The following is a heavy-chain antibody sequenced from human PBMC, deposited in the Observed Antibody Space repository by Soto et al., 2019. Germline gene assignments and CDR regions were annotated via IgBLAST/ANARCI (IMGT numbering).Heavy chain of an antibody. Sequence: PSEPLSLTCTVSGDSVTNYFWSWMRQPPGKGLEWIGHIYHGGSTNYSPSLRSRVTMYLDSSKNQFSLNRSSVTAADTAVYFCARDSGYCTNGVCPIFDFWGQGLLVTVSS. CDR2: IYHGGST. CDR3: ARDSGYCTNGVCPIFDF. D-gene: IGHD2-8*01. J-gene: IGHJ4*02. CDR1: GDSVTNYF. V-gene: IGHV4-59*02.